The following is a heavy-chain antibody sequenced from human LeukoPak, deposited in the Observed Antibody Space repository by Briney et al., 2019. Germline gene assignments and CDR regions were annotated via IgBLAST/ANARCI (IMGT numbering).Heavy chain of an antibody. CDR1: GGPISSSSYY. V-gene: IGHV4-39*01. CDR3: ARIYDFWSGSRGYYYGMDV. J-gene: IGHJ6*02. D-gene: IGHD3-3*01. CDR2: IYSSGST. Sequence: PSETLSLTCTVSGGPISSSSYYWGWLRQPPGKGLEWIGSIYSSGSTYYNPSLKSRVTISVDTSKNQFSLKLSSVTAADTAVYYCARIYDFWSGSRGYYYGMDVWGQGTTVTVSS.